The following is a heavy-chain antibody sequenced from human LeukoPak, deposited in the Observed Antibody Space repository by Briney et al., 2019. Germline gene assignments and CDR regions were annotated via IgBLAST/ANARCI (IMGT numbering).Heavy chain of an antibody. CDR1: GFTFSSYP. V-gene: IGHV3-23*01. CDR2: IGDGAGST. D-gene: IGHD2-2*01. J-gene: IGHJ2*01. CDR3: AKRPHMYHSHWYFDL. Sequence: GGSLRLSCVVSGFTFSSYPMSWVRQVPGKGLEWVSTIGDGAGSTWYSDSVKGRLTISRDNSKNTLYLQMDSLRDEDSAVYYCAKRPHMYHSHWYFDLWGRGSLVTVSS.